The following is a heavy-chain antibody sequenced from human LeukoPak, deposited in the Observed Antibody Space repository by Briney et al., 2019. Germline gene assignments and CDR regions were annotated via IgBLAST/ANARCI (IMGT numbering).Heavy chain of an antibody. CDR3: ATDLSYYDSSGGTKFDP. CDR1: GYTLTELS. V-gene: IGHV1-24*01. Sequence: ASVTVSCKVSGYTLTELSMHWVRQAPGKGLEWMGGFDPEDGETIYAQKFQGRATMTEDTSTDTAYMELSSLRSEDTAVYYCATDLSYYDSSGGTKFDPWGQGTLVTVSS. CDR2: FDPEDGET. D-gene: IGHD3-22*01. J-gene: IGHJ5*02.